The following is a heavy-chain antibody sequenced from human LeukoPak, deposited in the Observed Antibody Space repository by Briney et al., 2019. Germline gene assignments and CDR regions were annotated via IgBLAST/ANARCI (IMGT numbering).Heavy chain of an antibody. CDR1: GFIFSDHW. CDR2: INNDGSST. J-gene: IGHJ5*02. CDR3: ASGRDGYKKYNWFDP. V-gene: IGHV3-74*01. D-gene: IGHD5-24*01. Sequence: PGGSLRLSCAASGFIFSDHWMHWVRQAPGKGLVWLSRINNDGSSTIYADSVKGRFTFSRDNAENTLFLEMSSLRVEDTAVYYCASGRDGYKKYNWFDPWGQGTLVTVSS.